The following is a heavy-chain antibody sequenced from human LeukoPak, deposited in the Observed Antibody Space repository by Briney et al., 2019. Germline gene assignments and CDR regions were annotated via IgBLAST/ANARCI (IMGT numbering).Heavy chain of an antibody. CDR1: GFTFSSYG. D-gene: IGHD3-22*01. CDR2: ISYDGSNK. CDR3: AKDGGYCYDSSGYYPDY. V-gene: IGHV3-30*18. J-gene: IGHJ4*02. Sequence: GGSLRLSCAASGFTFSSYGMHWVRQAPGKGLEWVAVISYDGSNKYYADSVKGRFTISRDNSKNTLYLQMNSLRAEDTAVYYCAKDGGYCYDSSGYYPDYWGQGTLVTVSS.